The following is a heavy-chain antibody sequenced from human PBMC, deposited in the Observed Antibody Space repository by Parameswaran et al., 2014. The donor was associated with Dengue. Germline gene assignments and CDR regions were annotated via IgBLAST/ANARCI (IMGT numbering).Heavy chain of an antibody. J-gene: IGHJ4*02. CDR2: IFSNDEK. V-gene: IGHV2-26*01. CDR3: ARVTYYYDSSGPLDY. D-gene: IGHD3-22*01. Sequence: PGKALEWLAHIFSNDEKSYSTSLKSRLTISKDTSKSQVVLTMTNMDPVDTATYYCARVTYYYDSSGPLDYWGQGTLVTVSS.